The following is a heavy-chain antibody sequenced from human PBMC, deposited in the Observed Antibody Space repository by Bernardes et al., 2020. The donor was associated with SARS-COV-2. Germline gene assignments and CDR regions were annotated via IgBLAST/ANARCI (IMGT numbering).Heavy chain of an antibody. CDR1: GGSITNYY. CDR2: SYYSGTT. D-gene: IGHD3-10*01. Sequence: SETLSLTCTVSGGSITNYYWSWIRQPPGKGLEWVGYSYYSGTTNYKPSLKSRVSISVDLSKNQFSLRLTSVTAADTAVYYCAGHLDGWFGGDNWFDPWGQGTLVTVSS. V-gene: IGHV4-59*12. J-gene: IGHJ5*02. CDR3: AGHLDGWFGGDNWFDP.